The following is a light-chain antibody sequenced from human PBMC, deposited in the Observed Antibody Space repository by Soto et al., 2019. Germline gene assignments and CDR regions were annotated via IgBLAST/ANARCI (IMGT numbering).Light chain of an antibody. V-gene: IGLV2-23*02. CDR3: CSYAGPTIFVV. CDR1: SSDIGSYNR. J-gene: IGLJ2*01. CDR2: EDT. Sequence: QSALTQPASVSGSPGQSITISCTGTSSDIGSYNRVSWYQQHPGKAPKLMIYEDTQRPSRVSNRFSGSKSGNTASLTITGLQAADEADYYCCSYAGPTIFVVFGGGTQLTVL.